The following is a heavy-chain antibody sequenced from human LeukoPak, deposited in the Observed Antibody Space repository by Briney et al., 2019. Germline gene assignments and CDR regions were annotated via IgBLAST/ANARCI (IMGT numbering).Heavy chain of an antibody. V-gene: IGHV4-4*07. CDR3: ARAAMSSYYYDYMDV. J-gene: IGHJ6*03. CDR1: GGSISSYY. Sequence: SETLCLTCSVSGGSISSYYWNWIRRPAGKGLEWIGRIYSSGSTNYKPSLKSRVTMSVDTSKNQFSLNLSPVTAADTAVYYCARAAMSSYYYDYMDVWGKGTTVTVSS. CDR2: IYSSGST.